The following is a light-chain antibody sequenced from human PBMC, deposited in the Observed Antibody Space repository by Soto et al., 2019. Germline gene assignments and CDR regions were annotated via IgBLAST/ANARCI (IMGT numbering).Light chain of an antibody. V-gene: IGKV1-8*01. CDR2: AAS. CDR1: QGISSY. J-gene: IGKJ5*01. Sequence: AIRMTQSPSSFSASTGDRVTITCRASQGISSYLAWYQQKPGKAPKLLIYAASTLQSGVPSRFSGSGSVTVFTLTISCLQSEDFATYYCQQYYSYPITFGQGTRLEIK. CDR3: QQYYSYPIT.